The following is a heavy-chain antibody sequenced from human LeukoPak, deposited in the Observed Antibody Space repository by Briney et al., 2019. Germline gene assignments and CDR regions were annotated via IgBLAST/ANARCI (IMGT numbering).Heavy chain of an antibody. CDR1: GGSIISYY. J-gene: IGHJ5*02. CDR3: ARDVLGYCSSTSCLSWFDP. Sequence: SETLSLTCTVSGGSIISYYSSWIRHPPGKGLEWIARIYTSGSTTYNPSLKSRVTMSVHTSQRQCSLKLSSVTAADAAVYYCARDVLGYCSSTSCLSWFDPWGQGRLVTVSS. D-gene: IGHD2-2*01. CDR2: IYTSGST. V-gene: IGHV4-4*07.